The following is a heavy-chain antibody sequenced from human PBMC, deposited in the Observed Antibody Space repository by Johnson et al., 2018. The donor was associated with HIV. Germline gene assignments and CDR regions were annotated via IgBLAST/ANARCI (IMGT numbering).Heavy chain of an antibody. CDR1: GFTFSSYA. V-gene: IGHV3-13*01. D-gene: IGHD2-15*01. CDR2: IGVAGDT. Sequence: PGGSLRLSCAASGFTFSSYAMHWVRQATGKNLEWVSAIGVAGDTYYAGSVRGRFTISRENAKNSFYLQMNDLRVGDTAVFYCARRRQGSASYSDPFDIWGQGTVVTVSS. J-gene: IGHJ3*02. CDR3: ARRRQGSASYSDPFDI.